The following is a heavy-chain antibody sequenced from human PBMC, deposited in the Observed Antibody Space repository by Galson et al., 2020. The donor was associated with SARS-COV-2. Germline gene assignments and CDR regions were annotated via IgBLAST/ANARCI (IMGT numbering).Heavy chain of an antibody. D-gene: IGHD2-8*01. Sequence: GGSLRLSCAASGFTFSSYAMSWVRQAPGKGLEWVSAISGSGGSTYYADSVKGRFTISRDNSKNTLYLQMNSLRAEDTAVYYCAASGVLMVYATYYYGMDVWGQGTTVTVSS. CDR1: GFTFSSYA. CDR3: AASGVLMVYATYYYGMDV. V-gene: IGHV3-23*01. J-gene: IGHJ6*02. CDR2: ISGSGGST.